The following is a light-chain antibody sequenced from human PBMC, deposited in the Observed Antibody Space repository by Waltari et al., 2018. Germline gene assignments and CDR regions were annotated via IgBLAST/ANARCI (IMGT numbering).Light chain of an antibody. CDR1: SSDVGGYNY. CDR3: SSYTSSNTWV. V-gene: IGLV2-14*01. J-gene: IGLJ3*02. CDR2: DVS. Sequence: QSALTQPASVSGSPGQSITISCTGTSSDVGGYNYVSWYQQHPVKAPKLIIYDVSERPSGVSNHFSGSKSGNTASLTISGLQAEDEADYYCSSYTSSNTWVFGGGTKLTVL.